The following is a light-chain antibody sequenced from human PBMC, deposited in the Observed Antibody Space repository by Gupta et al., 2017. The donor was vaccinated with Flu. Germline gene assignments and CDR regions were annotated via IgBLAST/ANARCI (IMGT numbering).Light chain of an antibody. CDR3: HQYKTSPYT. CDR2: GTS. J-gene: IGKJ2*01. V-gene: IGKV3-20*01. CDR1: ESVGRNF. Sequence: ERVTLSCRAAESVGRNFLVWYHQKPGQAPRVLIYGTSNRAPGIPDRFSGGGSGTDSTLTINRLEPEDSGIFYCHQYKTSPYTFGQGTKVEIK.